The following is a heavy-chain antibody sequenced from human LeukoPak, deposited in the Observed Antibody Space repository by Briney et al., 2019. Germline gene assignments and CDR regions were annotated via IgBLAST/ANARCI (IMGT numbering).Heavy chain of an antibody. Sequence: GGSLRLSCAASGFTFSSYWMHWVRQAPGEGLVWVSRIISDGSSTSYADSVKGRFTISRDDAKNTLFLQMNRLRAEDTAAYYCGKAQCGRNDVLGSDYWGQGTLVTVSS. CDR1: GFTFSSYW. CDR2: IISDGSST. D-gene: IGHD3-16*01. V-gene: IGHV3-74*01. CDR3: GKAQCGRNDVLGSDY. J-gene: IGHJ4*02.